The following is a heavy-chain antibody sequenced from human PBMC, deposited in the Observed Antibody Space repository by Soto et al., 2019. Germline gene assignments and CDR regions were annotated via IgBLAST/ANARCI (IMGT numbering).Heavy chain of an antibody. CDR3: ARLGRGSSSWYDYYYYYGMDV. CDR2: IYYSGST. Sequence: QLQLQESGPGLVKPSETLSLTCTVSGGSISSSSYYWGWIRQPPGKGLEWIGSIYYSGSTYYNPSLKSRVTISVDTSKNQFSLKLSSVTAADTAVYYCARLGRGSSSWYDYYYYYGMDVWGQGTTVTVSS. J-gene: IGHJ6*02. CDR1: GGSISSSSYY. V-gene: IGHV4-39*01. D-gene: IGHD6-13*01.